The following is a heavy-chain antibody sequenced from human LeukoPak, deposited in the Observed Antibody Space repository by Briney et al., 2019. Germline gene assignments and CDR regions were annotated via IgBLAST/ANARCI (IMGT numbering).Heavy chain of an antibody. CDR3: ASGDYYGSEGEMAFDI. Sequence: SETLSLTCTVSGGSISSYYWSWIRQPPGKGLEWIGYIYYSGSTNYNPSPKSRVTISVDTSKNQFSLKLSSVTAADTAVYYCASGDYYGSEGEMAFDIWGQGTMVTVSS. J-gene: IGHJ3*02. CDR2: IYYSGST. V-gene: IGHV4-59*08. D-gene: IGHD3-10*01. CDR1: GGSISSYY.